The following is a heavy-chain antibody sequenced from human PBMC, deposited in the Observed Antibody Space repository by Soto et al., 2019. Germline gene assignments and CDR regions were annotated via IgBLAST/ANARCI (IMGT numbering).Heavy chain of an antibody. Sequence: SGPTLVNPTQTLTLTCTFSGFSLSTSGMCVSWIRQPPGKALEWLARIDWDDDKYYSTSLKTRLTISKDTSKNQVVLTMTNMDPVDTATYYCARRITGMTTVTPFDYRGQGNLVTVDS. V-gene: IGHV2-70*11. J-gene: IGHJ4*02. CDR3: ARRITGMTTVTPFDY. D-gene: IGHD4-17*01. CDR2: IDWDDDK. CDR1: GFSLSTSGMC.